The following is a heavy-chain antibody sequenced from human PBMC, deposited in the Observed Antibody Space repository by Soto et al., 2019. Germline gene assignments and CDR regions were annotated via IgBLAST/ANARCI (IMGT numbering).Heavy chain of an antibody. J-gene: IGHJ4*02. CDR3: ARQLEMATILGYFDY. V-gene: IGHV5-51*01. D-gene: IGHD5-12*01. Sequence: PGESLKISCQCSGYSFTIYWIGWVRQMPGKGLEWMGIIYPGDSDTRYSPSFQGQVTISADKSISTAYLQWSSLKASDTAMYYCARQLEMATILGYFDYWGQGTLVTVSS. CDR1: GYSFTIYW. CDR2: IYPGDSDT.